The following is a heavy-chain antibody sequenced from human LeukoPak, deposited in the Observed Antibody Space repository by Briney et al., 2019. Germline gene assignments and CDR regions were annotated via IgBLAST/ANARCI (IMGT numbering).Heavy chain of an antibody. J-gene: IGHJ4*02. CDR1: GYTFTGYY. D-gene: IGHD3-10*01. V-gene: IGHV1-2*02. Sequence: ASVKVSCKASGYTFTGYYMHWVRQAPGQGLEWMGWINPNSGGTKYAQKFQGRVTMTRDTSISTACMVLNRLRSDDTAVYSCAREYYYSSGNYYNRIDYWGQGTLVTVSS. CDR2: INPNSGGT. CDR3: AREYYYSSGNYYNRIDY.